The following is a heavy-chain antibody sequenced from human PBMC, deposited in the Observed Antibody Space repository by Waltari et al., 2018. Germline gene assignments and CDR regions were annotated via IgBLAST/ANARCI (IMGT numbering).Heavy chain of an antibody. D-gene: IGHD5-12*01. J-gene: IGHJ3*02. V-gene: IGHV4-59*01. CDR1: GGSISSYY. CDR3: AGQWPRTGWGDAFDI. Sequence: QVQLQESGPGLVKPSETLSLTCTVSGGSISSYYWSWIRQPPGKGLEWIGYIYYSGSTNYNPSLKSRVTISVETAKDQVSLKLNPVTGAETAVYYLAGQWPRTGWGDAFDIWGQGTMVTVSS. CDR2: IYYSGST.